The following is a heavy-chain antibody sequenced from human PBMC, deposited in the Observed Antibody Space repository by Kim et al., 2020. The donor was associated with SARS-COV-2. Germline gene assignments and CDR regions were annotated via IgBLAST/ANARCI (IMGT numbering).Heavy chain of an antibody. V-gene: IGHV4-4*07. Sequence: SETLSLTCTVSGGSISSYYWSWIRQPAGKGLEWIGRIYTSGSTNYNPSLKSRVTMSVDTSKNQFSLKLSSVTAADTAVYYCARDSLIWFGESHDAFDIWGQGTMVTVSS. D-gene: IGHD3-10*01. J-gene: IGHJ3*02. CDR2: IYTSGST. CDR1: GGSISSYY. CDR3: ARDSLIWFGESHDAFDI.